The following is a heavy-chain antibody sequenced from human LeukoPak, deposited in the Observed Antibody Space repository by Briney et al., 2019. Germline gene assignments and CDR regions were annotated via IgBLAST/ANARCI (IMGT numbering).Heavy chain of an antibody. CDR2: IIPILGIA. CDR3: ARGNTYYYDSSGHWTSWFDP. D-gene: IGHD3-22*01. J-gene: IGHJ5*02. V-gene: IGHV1-69*04. CDR1: GGTFSSYA. Sequence: GASVKVSCKASGGTFSSYAISWVRQAPGQGLEWMGRIIPILGIANYAQKFQGRVTITADKSTSTAYMELSSLRSEDTAVYYCARGNTYYYDSSGHWTSWFDPWGQGTLVTVSS.